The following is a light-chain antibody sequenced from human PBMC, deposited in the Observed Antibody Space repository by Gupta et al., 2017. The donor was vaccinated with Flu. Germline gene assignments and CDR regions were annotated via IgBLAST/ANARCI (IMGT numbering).Light chain of an antibody. V-gene: IGKV3-20*01. CDR1: QSVSRSY. J-gene: IGKJ4*01. Sequence: ERATLSCRASQSVSRSYLAWYQQKPGQAPRLLIYGASTTATGTPDRFSGSGSGTDFTLTISRLEPEDFAVYYCQQYGSSPLTFGGGTKVQIK. CDR2: GAS. CDR3: QQYGSSPLT.